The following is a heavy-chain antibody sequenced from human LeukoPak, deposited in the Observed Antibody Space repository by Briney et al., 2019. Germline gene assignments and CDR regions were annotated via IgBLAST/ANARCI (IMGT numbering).Heavy chain of an antibody. CDR2: IIPIFGTA. CDR3: ASRQTKDYYDSSGSSAFDI. D-gene: IGHD3-22*01. Sequence: ASVKVSCKASGGTFSSYAISWVRQAPGQGLEWMGGIIPIFGTANYAQKFQGRVTITADESTSTAYMELSSLRSEDTAVYYCASRQTKDYYDSSGSSAFDIWGQGTMVTVSS. V-gene: IGHV1-69*13. J-gene: IGHJ3*02. CDR1: GGTFSSYA.